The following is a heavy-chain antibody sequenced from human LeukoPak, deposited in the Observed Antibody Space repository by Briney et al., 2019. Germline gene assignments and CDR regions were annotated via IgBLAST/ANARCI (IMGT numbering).Heavy chain of an antibody. CDR3: ARGKVVVVVAAAASLNWFDP. CDR2: INHSGST. CDR1: GGSFSGYY. D-gene: IGHD2-15*01. J-gene: IGHJ5*02. Sequence: SETLSLTCAVYGGSFSGYYWSWIRQPPGKGLEWIGEINHSGSTNYNPSLKSRVTISVDTSKNQFSLKLSSVTAADTAVYYCARGKVVVVVAAAASLNWFDPWGQGTLVTVSS. V-gene: IGHV4-34*01.